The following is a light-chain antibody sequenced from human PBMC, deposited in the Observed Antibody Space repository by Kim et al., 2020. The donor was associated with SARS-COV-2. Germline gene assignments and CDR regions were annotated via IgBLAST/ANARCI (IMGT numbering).Light chain of an antibody. J-gene: IGKJ5*01. CDR3: QHYYNWPVT. CDR2: GVS. V-gene: IGKV3-15*01. Sequence: VNNNLAWYQQKPGQTPKVLIYGVSTRATDIPPRFSGSGSGTEFTLTISSLQSEDFAVYYCQHYYNWPVTFGQGTRLDIK. CDR1: VNNN.